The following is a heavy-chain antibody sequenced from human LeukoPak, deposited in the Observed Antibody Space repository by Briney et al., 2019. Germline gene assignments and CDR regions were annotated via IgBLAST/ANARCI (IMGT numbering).Heavy chain of an antibody. CDR2: INPNSGGA. CDR1: GHTFTGYY. J-gene: IGHJ4*02. Sequence: ASVKVSCKASGHTFTGYYMHWVRQAPGQGLEWMGWINPNSGGANYAQKFQGRVTLTRDTSIRTAYMDLSSLTSDDTAVYYCAVARLSNYVDAAMAYWGQGTLVTVSS. V-gene: IGHV1-2*02. CDR3: AVARLSNYVDAAMAY. D-gene: IGHD5-18*01.